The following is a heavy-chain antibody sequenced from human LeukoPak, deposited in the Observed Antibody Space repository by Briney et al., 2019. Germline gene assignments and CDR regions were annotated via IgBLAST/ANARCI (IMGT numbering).Heavy chain of an antibody. CDR2: INPSGGSA. Sequence: ASVKVSCKASGYTFTSYFIHWVRQAPGQGLEWMGVINPSGGSASYAQRFQGRVTMTRDTSTSTVSMDLSSLRSADTGMYYCARDREGLTPSSFDFWGQGTLVTVSS. CDR1: GYTFTSYF. D-gene: IGHD3/OR15-3a*01. J-gene: IGHJ4*02. CDR3: ARDREGLTPSSFDF. V-gene: IGHV1-46*01.